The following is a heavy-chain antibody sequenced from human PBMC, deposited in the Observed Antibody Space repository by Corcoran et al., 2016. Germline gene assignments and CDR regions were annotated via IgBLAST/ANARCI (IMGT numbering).Heavy chain of an antibody. CDR3: ATLVDS. V-gene: IGHV3-7*01. Sequence: EVQLVESGGGLVQPGGSLRLSCAASGFTFSNYWMTWVRQAPGKGLEWVANIKPDGSDKYYVDSVRGRFTISRDNAKNSLYLQMNSLRAEDTVVYYCATLVDSWGQGILVTVSS. J-gene: IGHJ4*02. CDR2: IKPDGSDK. D-gene: IGHD1-26*01. CDR1: GFTFSNYW.